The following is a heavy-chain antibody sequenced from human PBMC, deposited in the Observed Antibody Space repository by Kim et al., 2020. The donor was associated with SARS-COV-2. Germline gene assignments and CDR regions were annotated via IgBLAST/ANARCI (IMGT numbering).Heavy chain of an antibody. V-gene: IGHV3-11*06. Sequence: KGRFTIARDTARNALYLQANSLRAEDTAVYYCARTGATNWNYGVNWFDPWGQGTLVTVSS. J-gene: IGHJ5*02. D-gene: IGHD1-7*01. CDR3: ARTGATNWNYGVNWFDP.